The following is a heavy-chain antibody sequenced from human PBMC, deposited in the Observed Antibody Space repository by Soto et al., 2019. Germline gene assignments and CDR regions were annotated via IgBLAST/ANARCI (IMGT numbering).Heavy chain of an antibody. CDR3: ELEMWEAAGGINWFDL. V-gene: IGHV6-1*01. CDR2: SYYRSKWYN. J-gene: IGHJ5*02. D-gene: IGHD6-13*01. Sequence: SQTLSLTCAISGDNVSGNNAAWNWIRQSPSRGLEWLGRSYYRSKWYNDYAVSVKSRITINPDTSKNQFSLQLNSVTPEDTAVYYCELEMWEAAGGINWFDLWGQGNLVTVFS. CDR1: GDNVSGNNAA.